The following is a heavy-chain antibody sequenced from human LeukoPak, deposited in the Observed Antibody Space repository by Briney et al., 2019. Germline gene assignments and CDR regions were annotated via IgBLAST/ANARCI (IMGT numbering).Heavy chain of an antibody. V-gene: IGHV3-30*18. Sequence: GGSLRLSCVASGFTFSNYGMHWVRQAPGKGLEWAAVISHDGSERYYGDPVKGRFTISRDNSKNTLYLLMNSMRGEDTAVYYCAKGVYGSRSTSFADFWGQGTLVTVSS. CDR2: ISHDGSER. CDR1: GFTFSNYG. J-gene: IGHJ4*02. CDR3: AKGVYGSRSTSFADF. D-gene: IGHD3-10*01.